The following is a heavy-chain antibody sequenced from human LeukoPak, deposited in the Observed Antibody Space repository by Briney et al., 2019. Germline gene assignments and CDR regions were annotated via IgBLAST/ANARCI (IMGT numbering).Heavy chain of an antibody. CDR3: AKRYGGNSGYFDY. CDR2: ISGSGGST. J-gene: IGHJ4*02. Sequence: GGSLRLSCAASGYTFSNYAMSWVRQAPGKGLEWVSVISGSGGSTYHADSVKGRFTISRDSSKNTLYLQMNSLRAEDTAVYYCAKRYGGNSGYFDYWGQGTLVTVSS. CDR1: GYTFSNYA. D-gene: IGHD2-21*02. V-gene: IGHV3-23*01.